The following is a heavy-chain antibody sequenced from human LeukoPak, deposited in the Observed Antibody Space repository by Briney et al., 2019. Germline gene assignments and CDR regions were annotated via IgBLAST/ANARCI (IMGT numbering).Heavy chain of an antibody. Sequence: GRSLRLSCAASGFTFSSYAMHWVRQAPGKGLEWVAVISYDGSNKYYADSVKGRFTISRDNSKNTLYLQMNSLRAEDTAVYYCVRDLYGSSPDYWGQGTLVTVSS. V-gene: IGHV3-30*01. CDR2: ISYDGSNK. CDR1: GFTFSSYA. J-gene: IGHJ4*02. D-gene: IGHD6-6*01. CDR3: VRDLYGSSPDY.